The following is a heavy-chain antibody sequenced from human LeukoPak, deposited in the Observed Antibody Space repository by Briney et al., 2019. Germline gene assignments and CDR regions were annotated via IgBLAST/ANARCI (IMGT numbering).Heavy chain of an antibody. Sequence: SETLSLTCTVSGGSISSGSYYWSWIRQPAGKGLEWIGRIYTSGSTNYNPSLKSRVTISVDTSKNQFSLKLSSVTAADTAVYYCAKDPYMGYCSNTSCYAGHLLAWYFDLWGRGTLVTVSS. CDR3: AKDPYMGYCSNTSCYAGHLLAWYFDL. V-gene: IGHV4-61*02. D-gene: IGHD2-2*01. CDR2: IYTSGST. CDR1: GGSISSGSYY. J-gene: IGHJ2*01.